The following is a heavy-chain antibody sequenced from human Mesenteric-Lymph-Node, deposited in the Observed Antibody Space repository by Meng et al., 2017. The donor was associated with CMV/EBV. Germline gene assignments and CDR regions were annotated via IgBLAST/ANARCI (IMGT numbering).Heavy chain of an antibody. V-gene: IGHV3-30*02. D-gene: IGHD1-26*01. Sequence: GGSLRLSCAASGFTFSSYGMHWVRQAPGKGLEWVAFIRFDENNEYYTDSVKGRFTISRDNSKNTVFLQMNSLRAEDTAVYYCARQYSGSYGDAFDIWGQGIMVTVSS. CDR1: GFTFSSYG. CDR3: ARQYSGSYGDAFDI. CDR2: IRFDENNE. J-gene: IGHJ3*02.